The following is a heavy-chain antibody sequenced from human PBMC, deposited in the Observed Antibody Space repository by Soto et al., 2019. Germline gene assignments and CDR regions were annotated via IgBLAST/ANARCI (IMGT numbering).Heavy chain of an antibody. V-gene: IGHV4-59*04. CDR3: APLSVSLSGPYGIHV. CDR2: MLYSGLT. CDR1: GASISSYY. J-gene: IGHJ6*02. D-gene: IGHD2-15*01. Sequence: PSETLSLTCSVSGASISSYYWNWLRQPPGKGLEWIGSMLYSGLTYYNPSLKSRVTLSVDTSKNQFSVRLNSVTAADTAVYYCAPLSVSLSGPYGIHVWGQGTTVTVSS.